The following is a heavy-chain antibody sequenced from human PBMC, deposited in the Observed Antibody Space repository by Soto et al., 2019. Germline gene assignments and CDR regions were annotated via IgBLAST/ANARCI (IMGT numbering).Heavy chain of an antibody. CDR1: GGSISSSNW. CDR2: IYHSGST. V-gene: IGHV4-4*02. J-gene: IGHJ5*02. CDR3: ARSRGYSGYNWFDP. D-gene: IGHD5-12*01. Sequence: KTSETLSLTCAVSGGSISSSNWWSWVRQPPGKGLEWIGEIYHSGSTNYNPSLKSRVTISVDKSKNQFSLKLSSVTAADTAVYYCARSRGYSGYNWFDPWGQGTLVTVSS.